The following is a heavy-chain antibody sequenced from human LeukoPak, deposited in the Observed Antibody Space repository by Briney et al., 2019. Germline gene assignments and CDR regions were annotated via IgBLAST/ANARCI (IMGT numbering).Heavy chain of an antibody. CDR2: IKQDGSEK. CDR1: GSTFSSYW. J-gene: IGHJ4*02. CDR3: ARDVTIFGVVNY. D-gene: IGHD3-3*01. V-gene: IGHV3-7*01. Sequence: GGSLRLSCAASGSTFSSYWMSWVRQAPGKGLEWVANIKQDGSEKYYVDSVKGRFTISRDNAKNSLYLQMNSLRAEDTAVYYCARDVTIFGVVNYWGQGTLVTVSS.